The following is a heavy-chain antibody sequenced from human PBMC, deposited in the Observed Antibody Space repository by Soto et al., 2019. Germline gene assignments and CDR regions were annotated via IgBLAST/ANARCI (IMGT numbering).Heavy chain of an antibody. V-gene: IGHV4-31*03. J-gene: IGHJ5*02. CDR2: ISHRGTA. CDR3: ARVSATGTRWFDP. Sequence: SETLSLTCTVSGGSISSGAYYGGWIRQHPGKGLEWIGYISHRGTAYYTPSLKSRVSLSVDPSKSQFSLNVTSLTAADTAVYYCARVSATGTRWFDPWGPGTLVTVSS. D-gene: IGHD6-13*01. CDR1: GGSISSGAYY.